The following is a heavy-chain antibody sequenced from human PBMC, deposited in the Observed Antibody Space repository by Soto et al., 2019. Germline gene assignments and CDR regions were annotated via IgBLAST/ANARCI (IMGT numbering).Heavy chain of an antibody. CDR3: RHGGYSSGFGDY. CDR1: GFSLSTSGVG. CDR2: IYWDDDK. D-gene: IGHD5-18*01. J-gene: IGHJ4*02. V-gene: IGHV2-5*02. Sequence: QITLKESGPTLVKPTQTLTLTCTFSGFSLSTSGVGVGWIRQPPGKALEWLALIYWDDDKRYSTSLKSRLTITNDTSKHQVVLKMPNMDPVDTATYYRRHGGYSSGFGDYWGQGTLVTVSS.